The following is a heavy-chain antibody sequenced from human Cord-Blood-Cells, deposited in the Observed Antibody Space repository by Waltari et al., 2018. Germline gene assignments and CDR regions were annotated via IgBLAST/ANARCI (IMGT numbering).Heavy chain of an antibody. Sequence: QVQLQQWGAGLWKPSETLSPTCAVYGGSFSGYSWRWLRQPPGKGLEWIGEINHSGSTNYNPSLKSRVTISVDTSKNQFSLKLSSVTAADTAVYYCARVRVVGSGYYYYYYGMDVWGQGTTVTVSS. CDR2: INHSGST. J-gene: IGHJ6*02. D-gene: IGHD3-22*01. CDR1: GGSFSGYS. V-gene: IGHV4-34*01. CDR3: ARVRVVGSGYYYYYYGMDV.